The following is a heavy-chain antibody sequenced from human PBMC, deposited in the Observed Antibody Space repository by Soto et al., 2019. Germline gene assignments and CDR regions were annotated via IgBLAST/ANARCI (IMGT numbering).Heavy chain of an antibody. Sequence: GGSLRLSCAASGFTFSNYSMNWVRQAPGKGLEWVSAFSGSGGSTYYADSVKGRFTISRDNSKNTLYLQMNSLRAEDTAVYYCAREYSSGWDIFDYWGQGTLVTVSS. V-gene: IGHV3-23*01. J-gene: IGHJ4*02. CDR2: FSGSGGST. D-gene: IGHD6-19*01. CDR1: GFTFSNYS. CDR3: AREYSSGWDIFDY.